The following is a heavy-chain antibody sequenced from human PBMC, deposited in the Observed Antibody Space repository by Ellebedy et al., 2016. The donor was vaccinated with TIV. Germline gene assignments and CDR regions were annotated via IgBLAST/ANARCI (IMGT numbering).Heavy chain of an antibody. CDR1: GYTFSAYY. J-gene: IGHJ2*01. D-gene: IGHD3-16*01. V-gene: IGHV1-2*02. CDR2: INPNSGGT. CDR3: ARGPSALGVWYFDL. Sequence: ASVKVSCKASGYTFSAYYIHWVRQAPGQGLEWMGWINPNSGGTKSVQKFQGRVTMTRDTSISTAYMELNRLRSDATAVYYCARGPSALGVWYFDLWGRGTLVTVSS.